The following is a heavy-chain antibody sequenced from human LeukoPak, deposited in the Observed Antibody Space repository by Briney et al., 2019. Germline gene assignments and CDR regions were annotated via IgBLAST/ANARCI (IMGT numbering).Heavy chain of an antibody. CDR2: IYYSGST. CDR1: GGSISSSSYY. D-gene: IGHD3-3*01. J-gene: IGHJ4*02. CDR3: ARAYDFWSGYHFTYDY. V-gene: IGHV4-39*01. Sequence: TSSETLSLTCTLSGGSISSSSYYWAWIRQPPGKGLEWIGSIYYSGSTYYNPSLKSRVTISVDTSKNQFSLKLSSVTAADTAVYYCARAYDFWSGYHFTYDYWGQGTLVTVSS.